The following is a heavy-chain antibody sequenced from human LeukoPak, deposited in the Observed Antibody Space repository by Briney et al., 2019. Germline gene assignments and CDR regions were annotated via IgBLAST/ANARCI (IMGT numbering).Heavy chain of an antibody. CDR2: SYHSGST. Sequence: SETLSLTCAVSGVAISRGVYAWNCLRQPPGKGLDWIAYSYHSGSTYYTPSLKSHATISVDTSKNHYPLKLSSVTAAETAVYYCVRGRYSSGWFKDKNWFDPWGQGIPVTVSS. V-gene: IGHV4-30-4*07. CDR1: GVAISRGVYA. D-gene: IGHD6-19*01. J-gene: IGHJ5*02. CDR3: VRGRYSSGWFKDKNWFDP.